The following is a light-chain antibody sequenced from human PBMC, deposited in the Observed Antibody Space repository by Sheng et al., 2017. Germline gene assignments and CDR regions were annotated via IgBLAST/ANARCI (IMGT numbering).Light chain of an antibody. V-gene: IGKV3-11*01. J-gene: IGKJ1*01. CDR2: DAS. CDR1: QSVSSY. CDR3: QQRSN. Sequence: EIVLTQSPATLSLSPGERATISCRASQSVSSYLAWYQQKPGQAPRLLIYDASNRATGIPARFSGSGSGTDFTLTISSLEPEDFAVYYCQQRSNFGQGPR.